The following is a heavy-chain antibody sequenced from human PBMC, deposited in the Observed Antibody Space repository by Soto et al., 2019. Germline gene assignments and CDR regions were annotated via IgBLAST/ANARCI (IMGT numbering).Heavy chain of an antibody. CDR1: GFIFSSYG. CDR3: ARAEWELLRYFDY. CDR2: IWYDGSNK. V-gene: IGHV3-33*01. D-gene: IGHD1-26*01. J-gene: IGHJ4*02. Sequence: QVQLVESGGGVVQPGRSLRLSCAASGFIFSSYGMHWVRQAPGKGLEWVAVIWYDGSNKYYADSVKGRFTISRDNSKNTVYLQMNSLRAEDTAVYYCARAEWELLRYFDYWGQGTLVTVSS.